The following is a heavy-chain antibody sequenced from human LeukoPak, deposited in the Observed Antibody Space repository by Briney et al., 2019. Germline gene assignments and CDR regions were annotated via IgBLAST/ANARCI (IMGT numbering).Heavy chain of an antibody. CDR2: ISGSGGST. J-gene: IGHJ4*02. Sequence: GGSLRLSCAASGFTFSSYAMSWVRQAPGKELEWVSAISGSGGSTYYADSVKGRFTISRDNSKNTLYLQMNSLRAEDTAVYYCAPSNGFGIQLWFDYWGQGTLVTVSS. D-gene: IGHD5-18*01. V-gene: IGHV3-23*01. CDR1: GFTFSSYA. CDR3: APSNGFGIQLWFDY.